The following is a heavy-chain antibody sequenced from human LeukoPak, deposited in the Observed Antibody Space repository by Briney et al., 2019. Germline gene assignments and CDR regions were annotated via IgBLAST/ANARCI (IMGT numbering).Heavy chain of an antibody. V-gene: IGHV3-23*01. CDR2: ISGSGGST. J-gene: IGHJ6*02. Sequence: GGSLRLSCAASGFTFSSYAMSWVRQAPGKGLEWVSLISGSGGSTYYADSVKGRFTISRDNSKNTLYLQLNSLRAEETDVYYCAKDQAQAGHYYGMDVWGQGTTVTVSS. CDR1: GFTFSSYA. CDR3: AKDQAQAGHYYGMDV. D-gene: IGHD6-25*01.